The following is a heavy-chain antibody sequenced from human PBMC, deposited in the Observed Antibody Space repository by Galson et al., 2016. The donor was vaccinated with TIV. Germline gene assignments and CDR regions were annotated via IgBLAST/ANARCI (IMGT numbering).Heavy chain of an antibody. Sequence: SVKVSCKASGYIFTTYYIHWVRQAPGQGLEWMGMLNPSGVTTSYAEKFQDRVTMSTDTSTSTLYMELSSLTSEDTAIYYCSREKYSSFGFWGQGTLVTVSS. J-gene: IGHJ4*02. CDR2: LNPSGVTT. CDR3: SREKYSSFGF. V-gene: IGHV1-46*01. D-gene: IGHD5-12*01. CDR1: GYIFTTYY.